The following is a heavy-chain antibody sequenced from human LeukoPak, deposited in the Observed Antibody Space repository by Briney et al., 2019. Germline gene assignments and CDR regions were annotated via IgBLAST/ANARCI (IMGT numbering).Heavy chain of an antibody. CDR3: AKESIVAAGNVNYFDY. CDR2: ISGSGGST. D-gene: IGHD6-13*01. CDR1: GFTFSSYA. J-gene: IGHJ4*02. Sequence: GGSLRLSCAASGFTFSSYAMSWVRQAPGKGLEWVSAISGSGGSTFYADSVKGRFTICRDNSKNTLHLQMTSLRAADTSVYYCAKESIVAAGNVNYFDYWGQGTLVTVSS. V-gene: IGHV3-23*01.